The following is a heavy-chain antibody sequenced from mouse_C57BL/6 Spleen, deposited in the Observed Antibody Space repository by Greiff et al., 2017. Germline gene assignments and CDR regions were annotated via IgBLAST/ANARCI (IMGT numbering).Heavy chain of an antibody. CDR3: ARGNYYGSSYWYFDV. CDR1: GYSFTDYN. J-gene: IGHJ1*03. V-gene: IGHV1-39*01. Sequence: VQLKQSGPELVKPGASVKISCKASGYSFTDYNMNWVKQSNGKSLEWIGVINPNYGTTSYNQKFKGKATLTVDQSSSTDYMQLNSLTSEDSAVYYCARGNYYGSSYWYFDVWGTGTTVTVSS. D-gene: IGHD1-1*01. CDR2: INPNYGTT.